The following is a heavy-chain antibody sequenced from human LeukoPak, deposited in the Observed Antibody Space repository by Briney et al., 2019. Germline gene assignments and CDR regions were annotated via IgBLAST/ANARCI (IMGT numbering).Heavy chain of an antibody. V-gene: IGHV1-18*01. D-gene: IGHD2-21*01. CDR3: ARDRSGYCGGTSCLLFGN. Sequence: ASVKVSCKASGYTFINYGISWVRQAPGQGLEWMGWISTDIGNTNYAQKLQGRVTMTTDTSTSTAYMELTSLRSDDTAVYFCARDRSGYCGGTSCLLFGNWGQGSLVTVSS. CDR1: GYTFINYG. J-gene: IGHJ4*02. CDR2: ISTDIGNT.